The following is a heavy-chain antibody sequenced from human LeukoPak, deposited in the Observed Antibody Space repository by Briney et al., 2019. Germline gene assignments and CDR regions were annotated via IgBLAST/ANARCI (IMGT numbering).Heavy chain of an antibody. V-gene: IGHV3-21*01. J-gene: IGHJ4*02. CDR3: ARSDTSSGWSYFDY. CDR2: ISSSSSYI. D-gene: IGHD6-19*01. CDR1: GFTFSSYS. Sequence: GGSLRLSCAACGFTFSSYSMNWVRQAPGKGLEWVSSISSSSSYIYYADSVKGRFTISRDNAKNSLYLQMNSLRAEDTAVYYCARSDTSSGWSYFDYWGQGTLVTVSS.